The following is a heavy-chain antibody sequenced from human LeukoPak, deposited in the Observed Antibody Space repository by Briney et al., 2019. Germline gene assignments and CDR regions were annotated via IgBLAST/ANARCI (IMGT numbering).Heavy chain of an antibody. J-gene: IGHJ5*02. D-gene: IGHD2-2*01. V-gene: IGHV3-23*01. Sequence: GGSQRLSCAASGFTFSSYAMSWVRQAPGKGLEWVSATTGTGGSTYYADSVKGRFTISRDNSKNTLYLQMNSLRAEDTAVYYCATRGYCSGTSCYAPQPWGQGTLVTVSS. CDR2: TTGTGGST. CDR3: ATRGYCSGTSCYAPQP. CDR1: GFTFSSYA.